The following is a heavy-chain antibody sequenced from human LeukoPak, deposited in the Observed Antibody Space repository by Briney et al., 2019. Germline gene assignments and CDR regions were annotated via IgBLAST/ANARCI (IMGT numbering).Heavy chain of an antibody. CDR3: VRAVAAAADQYIFYYFDY. Sequence: SQTLSLTCTVSGGSISGGVYYWSWIRQHPGKGLEWLGYIFYSGNTYYNAALKSRITISVDTSKNQFSLKLSSVTAADTAVYYCVRAVAAAADQYIFYYFDYWGQGSLVTVSS. V-gene: IGHV4-31*03. D-gene: IGHD6-13*01. CDR2: IFYSGNT. J-gene: IGHJ4*02. CDR1: GGSISGGVYY.